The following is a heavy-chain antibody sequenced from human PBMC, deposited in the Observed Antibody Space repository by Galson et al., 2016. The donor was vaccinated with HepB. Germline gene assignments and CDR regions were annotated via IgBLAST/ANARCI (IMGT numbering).Heavy chain of an antibody. Sequence: SETLSLTCAVNGGSFSEYSWIWIRQPPGKGLEWIGAINPSGHANYNPSLKSRVTLPVAMSQNQFSLNLTSVTAADMAVYFCARRQPQSVRHLNYYVVDVWGQGTTVTVSS. CDR1: GGSFSEYS. CDR3: ARRQPQSVRHLNYYVVDV. J-gene: IGHJ6*02. D-gene: IGHD1-1*01. V-gene: IGHV4-34*01. CDR2: INPSGHA.